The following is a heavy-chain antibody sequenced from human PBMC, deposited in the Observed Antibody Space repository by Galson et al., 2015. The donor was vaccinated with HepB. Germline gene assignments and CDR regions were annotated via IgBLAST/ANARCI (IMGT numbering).Heavy chain of an antibody. CDR1: GGTFSSYT. J-gene: IGHJ4*02. Sequence: SVKVSCKASGGTFSSYTISWVRQAPGQGLEWMGRIIPILGIANYAQKFQGRVTITADKSTSTAYMELSSLRSEDTAVYYCARAWGVGATNSANFDHWGQGTLVTVSS. CDR3: ARAWGVGATNSANFDH. D-gene: IGHD1-26*01. CDR2: IIPILGIA. V-gene: IGHV1-69*02.